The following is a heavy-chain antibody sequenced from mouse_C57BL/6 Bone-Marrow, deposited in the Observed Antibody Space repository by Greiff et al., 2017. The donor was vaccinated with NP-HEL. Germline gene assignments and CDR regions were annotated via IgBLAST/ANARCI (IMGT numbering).Heavy chain of an antibody. CDR2: IYPSDSET. V-gene: IGHV1-61*01. D-gene: IGHD1-1*01. Sequence: VQLQQPGAELVRPGSSVKLSCKASGYTFTSYWMDWVKQRPGQGLEWIGNIYPSDSETHYNQKFKDKATLTVDKSSSTAYMQLSSLTSEDSAGYCCARRGYYGSRDYWGQGTTLTVSS. CDR1: GYTFTSYW. CDR3: ARRGYYGSRDY. J-gene: IGHJ2*01.